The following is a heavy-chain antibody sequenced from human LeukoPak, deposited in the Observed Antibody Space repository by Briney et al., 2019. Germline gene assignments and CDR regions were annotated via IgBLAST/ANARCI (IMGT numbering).Heavy chain of an antibody. CDR1: GFTFSSYA. D-gene: IGHD1-26*01. J-gene: IGHJ4*02. V-gene: IGHV3-30-3*01. CDR2: ISYDGSNK. Sequence: PGGSLRLSCAASGFTFSSYAMHWVRQAPGKGLEWVAVISYDGSNKYYADSVKGRFTISRDNSKNTLYLQMNSLRAEDTAVYYCAREESAYGWELESLDYWGQGTLVTVSS. CDR3: AREESAYGWELESLDY.